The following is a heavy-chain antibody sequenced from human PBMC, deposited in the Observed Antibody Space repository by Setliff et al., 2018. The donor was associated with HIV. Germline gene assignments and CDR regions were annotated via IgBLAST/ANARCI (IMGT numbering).Heavy chain of an antibody. Sequence: SETLSLTCTVSGDSISSYSWNWIRQSPGRGLEWIGFIFSSENTKYNPSLQSRVTMSIATSKNQISLKLSSVTAAATAVYYCAMLRYYYDSSGYYYGYYGMDVWGQGATVTVSS. V-gene: IGHV4-4*09. CDR2: IFSSENT. CDR1: GDSISSYS. CDR3: AMLRYYYDSSGYYYGYYGMDV. D-gene: IGHD3-22*01. J-gene: IGHJ6*02.